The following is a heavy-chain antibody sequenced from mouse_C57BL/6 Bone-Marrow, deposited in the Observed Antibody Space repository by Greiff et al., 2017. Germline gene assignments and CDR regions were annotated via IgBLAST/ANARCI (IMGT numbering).Heavy chain of an antibody. CDR3: ARHPNWDFMDY. Sequence: EVQRVESGGDLVKPGGSLKLSCAASGFTFSSYGMSWVRQTPDKRLEWVATISSGGSYTYYPDSVKGRFTISRDNAKNTLYLQMSSLKSEDTAMYYCARHPNWDFMDYWGQGTSVTVSS. V-gene: IGHV5-6*01. D-gene: IGHD4-1*02. J-gene: IGHJ4*01. CDR2: ISSGGSYT. CDR1: GFTFSSYG.